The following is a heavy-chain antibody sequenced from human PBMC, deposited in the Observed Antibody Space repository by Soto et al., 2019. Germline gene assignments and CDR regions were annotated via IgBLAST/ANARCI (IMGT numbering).Heavy chain of an antibody. CDR3: ARDPGYCSGGSCYFNFDY. J-gene: IGHJ4*02. D-gene: IGHD2-15*01. CDR2: IIPILGIA. V-gene: IGHV1-69*04. Sequence: ASVKVSCKASGGTFSSYTISWVRQAPGQGLEWMGRIIPILGIANYAQKFQGRVTITADKSTSTACMELSSLRSEDTAVYYCARDPGYCSGGSCYFNFDYWGQGTLVTVSS. CDR1: GGTFSSYT.